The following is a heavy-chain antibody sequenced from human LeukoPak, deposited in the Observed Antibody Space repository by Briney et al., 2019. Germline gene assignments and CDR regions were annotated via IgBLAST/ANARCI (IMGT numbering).Heavy chain of an antibody. CDR1: GFTFSSYG. V-gene: IGHV3-30*02. CDR2: IRYDGSNK. CDR3: APPAGIVVLFDY. Sequence: GGSLRLSCAASGFTFSSYGMHWVRQAPGKGLEWVAFIRYDGSNKYYADSVKGRFTISRDNSKNTLYLQMNSLRAEDTAVYYCAPPAGIVVLFDYWGQGTLVTVSS. D-gene: IGHD3-22*01. J-gene: IGHJ4*02.